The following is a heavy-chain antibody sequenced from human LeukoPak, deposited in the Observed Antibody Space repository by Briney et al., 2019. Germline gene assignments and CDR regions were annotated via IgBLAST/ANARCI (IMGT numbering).Heavy chain of an antibody. V-gene: IGHV4-34*01. J-gene: IGHJ5*02. CDR3: ARGSPQGWFDP. Sequence: PSETLSLTCTVSGGSISSYYWSWIRQPPGKGLEWIGEINHSGSTNYNPSLKSRVTISVDTSKNQFSLKLSSVTAADTAVYYCARGSPQGWFDPWGQGTLVTVSS. CDR2: INHSGST. CDR1: GGSISSYY.